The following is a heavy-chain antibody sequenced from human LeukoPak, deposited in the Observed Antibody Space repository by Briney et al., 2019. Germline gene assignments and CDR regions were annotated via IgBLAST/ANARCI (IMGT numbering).Heavy chain of an antibody. CDR3: VRETVAGTFDF. V-gene: IGHV3-11*01. Sequence: GGSLRLSCAASGFTLSDYYMSWIRQAPGKGLEWLSDIGSPDNRISYTDSLKGRFTISRDNPKNSLYPEMNSLRAEDTAVYYCVRETVAGTFDFWGQGTLVTVSS. CDR1: GFTLSDYY. J-gene: IGHJ4*02. D-gene: IGHD6-19*01. CDR2: IGSPDNRI.